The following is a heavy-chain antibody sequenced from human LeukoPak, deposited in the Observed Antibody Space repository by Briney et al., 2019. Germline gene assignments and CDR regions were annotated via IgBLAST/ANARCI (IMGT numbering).Heavy chain of an antibody. CDR3: ARLLDNDDSGDPDTFDV. CDR1: GGSISRHY. V-gene: IGHV4-59*11. Sequence: SETLSLTCGVSGGSISRHYWSWIRQPPGKGLEWIGVIYYTGRTRYNPSLQSQVTISVGTSENKFSLKLSSVTAADTAVYYCARLLDNDDSGDPDTFDVWGQGTVVTVSS. J-gene: IGHJ3*01. D-gene: IGHD3-22*01. CDR2: IYYTGRT.